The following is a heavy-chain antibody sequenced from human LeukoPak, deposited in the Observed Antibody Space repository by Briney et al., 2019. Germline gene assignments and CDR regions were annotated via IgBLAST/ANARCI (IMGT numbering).Heavy chain of an antibody. V-gene: IGHV5-51*01. Sequence: GESLKISCKGSGYIFTTYWIGWVRQMPGKGLEWMGIIYPGDSNTRYSPSFQGQVTISADKSISTAYLQWSSLKASDTAMYYCARQWSSGWSFFDYWGQGTLVTVSS. CDR2: IYPGDSNT. J-gene: IGHJ4*02. CDR3: ARQWSSGWSFFDY. D-gene: IGHD6-19*01. CDR1: GYIFTTYW.